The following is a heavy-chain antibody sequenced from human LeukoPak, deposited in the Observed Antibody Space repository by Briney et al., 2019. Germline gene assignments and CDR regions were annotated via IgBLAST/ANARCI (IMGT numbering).Heavy chain of an antibody. CDR2: ISYDGSNK. CDR1: GFTFSSYA. Sequence: GGSLRLSCAASGFTFSSYAMHWVRQAPGKGLEWVAVISYDGSNKYYADSGKGRFTISRDNAKNSLYLQMNSLRAEDTGLYYCARAIGVTCISTSCYSFDYWGQGTLVTVSS. V-gene: IGHV3-30-3*01. D-gene: IGHD2-2*02. J-gene: IGHJ4*02. CDR3: ARAIGVTCISTSCYSFDY.